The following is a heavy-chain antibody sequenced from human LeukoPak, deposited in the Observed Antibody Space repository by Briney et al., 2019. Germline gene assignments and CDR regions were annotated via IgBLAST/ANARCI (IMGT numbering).Heavy chain of an antibody. CDR3: ARGRWLQLPDY. CDR2: IKQDGSEK. J-gene: IGHJ4*02. D-gene: IGHD5-12*01. CDR1: GFTXXSXW. Sequence: SLRLSCAASGFTXXSXWMSWVRQAPGQGLEWVANIKQDGSEKYYVDSVKGRFTISRDNAKNSPYLQMNSLRAEDTAVYYCARGRWLQLPDYWGQGTLVTVSS. V-gene: IGHV3-7*01.